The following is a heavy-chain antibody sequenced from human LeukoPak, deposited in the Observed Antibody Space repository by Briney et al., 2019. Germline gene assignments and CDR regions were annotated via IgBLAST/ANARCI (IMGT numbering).Heavy chain of an antibody. CDR1: GYSISSGYY. Sequence: PSETLSLTCTVSGYSISSGYYWGWIRQPPGKGLEWIGSIYHSGSTYYNPSLKSRVTISVDTSKNQFSLKLSSVTAADTAVYYCARGLYDSSGYERFDPWGQGTLVTVSS. D-gene: IGHD3-22*01. J-gene: IGHJ5*02. V-gene: IGHV4-38-2*02. CDR2: IYHSGST. CDR3: ARGLYDSSGYERFDP.